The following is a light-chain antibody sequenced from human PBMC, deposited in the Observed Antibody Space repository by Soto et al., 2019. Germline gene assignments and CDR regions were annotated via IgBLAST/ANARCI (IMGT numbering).Light chain of an antibody. CDR2: AAS. J-gene: IGKJ1*01. CDR1: QSIRTY. Sequence: DIQMTQSPSTLSASVGDRVTITCRASQSIRTYLNWYQQKPGKAPKLLIYAASSLRSGVPSRFSGGGSGTDFTLALSSLQPEDFATYYCQQSYSAPWTFGQGTKVEIK. CDR3: QQSYSAPWT. V-gene: IGKV1-39*01.